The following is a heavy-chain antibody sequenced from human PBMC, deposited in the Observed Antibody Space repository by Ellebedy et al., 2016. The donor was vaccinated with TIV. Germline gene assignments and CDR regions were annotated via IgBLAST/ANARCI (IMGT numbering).Heavy chain of an antibody. D-gene: IGHD1-20*01. Sequence: MPSETLSLTCTVSGGSISSSSYYWGWIRQPPGKGLEWIGSIYYSGSTYYNPSLKSRVTISVDTSKNQFSLKLSSVTAADTAVYYCARHRITGMGLDAFDIWGQGTMVTVSS. CDR1: GGSISSSSYY. V-gene: IGHV4-39*01. CDR3: ARHRITGMGLDAFDI. CDR2: IYYSGST. J-gene: IGHJ3*02.